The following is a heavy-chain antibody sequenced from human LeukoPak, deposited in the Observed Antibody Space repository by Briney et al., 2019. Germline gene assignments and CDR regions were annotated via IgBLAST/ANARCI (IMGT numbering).Heavy chain of an antibody. J-gene: IGHJ6*03. CDR3: ATKRSGWYNYYYMDV. CDR2: IYYRGST. V-gene: IGHV4-39*01. CDR1: GGSISSSSYY. Sequence: PSETLSLTCTVSGGSISSSSYYWGWIRQPPGKGLEWIGSIYYRGSTDYNPSLKSRVTMYVDTSENQFSLKLNSVTAADTAVYYCATKRSGWYNYYYMDVWGKGATVAVSS. D-gene: IGHD6-19*01.